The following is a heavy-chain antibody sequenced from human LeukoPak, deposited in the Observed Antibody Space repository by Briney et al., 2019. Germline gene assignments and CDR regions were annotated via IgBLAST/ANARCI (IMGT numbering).Heavy chain of an antibody. Sequence: ASVKVSCKASGYTFTSYYMHWVRQAPGQGLEWMGIINPSGGSTSYAQKFQGRVTMTRDTSTSTVYMELSSLRSEDTAVYYCARVERGYDFWSGYYDNWYLDLWGRGTLVTVSS. J-gene: IGHJ2*01. CDR2: INPSGGST. CDR1: GYTFTSYY. CDR3: ARVERGYDFWSGYYDNWYLDL. V-gene: IGHV1-46*01. D-gene: IGHD3-3*01.